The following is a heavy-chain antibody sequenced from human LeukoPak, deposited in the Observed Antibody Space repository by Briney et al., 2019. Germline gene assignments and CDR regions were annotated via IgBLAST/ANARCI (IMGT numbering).Heavy chain of an antibody. CDR2: IDSGGTR. V-gene: IGHV3-53*01. Sequence: GGSLRLSCAASGFTVSTTYIMWVRRAAGKGLQWVSVIDSGGTRNYADSVKGRFTISRDNSKNMVYLQMNDLRVEDTATYYCARISRWGQGTLVTVSS. CDR3: ARISR. CDR1: GFTVSTTY. J-gene: IGHJ4*02.